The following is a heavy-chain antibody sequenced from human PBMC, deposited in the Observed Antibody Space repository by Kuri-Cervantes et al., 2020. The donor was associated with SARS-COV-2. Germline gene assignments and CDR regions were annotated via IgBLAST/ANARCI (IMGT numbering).Heavy chain of an antibody. CDR2: ISYDGSNR. D-gene: IGHD3-10*01. CDR1: GFTFSSYD. J-gene: IGHJ4*02. CDR3: ARDKDNGSGDGFDY. Sequence: GESLKISCAASGFTFSSYDMHWVRQAPGKGLEWVAVISYDGSNRYYADSVKGRFTISRDNSKNTLYLQMNSLRTEDTAVYYCARDKDNGSGDGFDYWGQGTLVTVSS. V-gene: IGHV3-30-3*01.